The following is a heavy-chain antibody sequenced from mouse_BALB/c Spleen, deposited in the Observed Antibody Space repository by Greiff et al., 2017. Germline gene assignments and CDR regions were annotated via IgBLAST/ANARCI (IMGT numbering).Heavy chain of an antibody. Sequence: EVKLQESGGGLVKPGGSLTLSCAASGFTFSSYAMSWVRQTPEKRLEWVASISSGGSTYYPDSVKGRFTISRDNARNILYLQMSSLRSEDTAMYYCERRGYGSSYWYFDVWGAGTTVTVSS. V-gene: IGHV5-6-5*01. CDR3: ERRGYGSSYWYFDV. CDR1: GFTFSSYA. CDR2: ISSGGST. D-gene: IGHD1-1*01. J-gene: IGHJ1*01.